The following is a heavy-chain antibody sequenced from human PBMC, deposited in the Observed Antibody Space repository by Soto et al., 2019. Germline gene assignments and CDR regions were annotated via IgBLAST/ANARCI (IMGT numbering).Heavy chain of an antibody. CDR1: GGSISSYY. V-gene: IGHV4-59*01. Sequence: SETLSLTCTVSGGSISSYYWSWIRQRPGKGLEWIGYIYYSGSTNYNPSLKSRVTISVDTSKNQFSLKLSSVTAADTAVYYCARGGYDILTGYWSEYFQHWGQGTLVTVSA. J-gene: IGHJ1*01. D-gene: IGHD3-9*01. CDR2: IYYSGST. CDR3: ARGGYDILTGYWSEYFQH.